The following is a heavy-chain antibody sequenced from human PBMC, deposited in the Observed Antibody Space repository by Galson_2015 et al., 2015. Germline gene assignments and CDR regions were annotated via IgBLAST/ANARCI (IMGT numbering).Heavy chain of an antibody. CDR3: ARDGGGRRIAAAANDY. CDR2: ISDYNGNT. Sequence: SVKVSCKASGYTFTSYGISWVRQAPGQGLEWMGWISDYNGNTNYAQKLQGRVTMTTDTTTSTVYMELRSLRSADTAVYYCARDGGGRRIAAAANDYWGQGSLVTVSS. D-gene: IGHD6-13*01. J-gene: IGHJ4*02. CDR1: GYTFTSYG. V-gene: IGHV1-18*01.